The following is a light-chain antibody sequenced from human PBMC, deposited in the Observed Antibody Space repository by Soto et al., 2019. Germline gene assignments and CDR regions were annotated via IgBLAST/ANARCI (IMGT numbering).Light chain of an antibody. J-gene: IGKJ2*01. CDR3: QQYGSSSPT. V-gene: IGKV3-20*01. CDR2: GAS. Sequence: EIVLTQSPGTLSLSPGERATLSCRASQSVSSSYLAWYQQKPGQAPRLLIYGASSSATGIPDRFSGSGYGTDFTLTISRLEPEDFAVYYCQQYGSSSPTFGQGTKLEIK. CDR1: QSVSSSY.